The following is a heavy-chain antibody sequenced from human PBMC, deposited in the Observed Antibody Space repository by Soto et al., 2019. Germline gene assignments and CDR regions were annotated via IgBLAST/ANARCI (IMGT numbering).Heavy chain of an antibody. D-gene: IGHD6-6*01. J-gene: IGHJ4*02. V-gene: IGHV3-23*01. CDR2: ISGSGGST. CDR1: GFTFSSYA. Sequence: PGGSLRLSCAASGFTFSSYAMSWVRQAPVKELEWVSAISGSGGSTYYADSVKGRFTISRDNSKNTLYLQMNSLRAEDTAVYYCAKDQPHIAARPAFDYWGQGTLVTVSS. CDR3: AKDQPHIAARPAFDY.